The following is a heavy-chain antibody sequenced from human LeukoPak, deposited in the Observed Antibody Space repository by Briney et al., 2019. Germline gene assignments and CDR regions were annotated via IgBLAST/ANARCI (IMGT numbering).Heavy chain of an antibody. CDR1: GFTLSTYG. J-gene: IGHJ4*02. CDR2: ISQDGSGK. CDR3: VTEYVC. Sequence: PPGGSLRPSCAASGFTLSTYGIHWVRQPPGKGLEWVAVISQDGSGKYYADSVRGRFTISRDNSKNTVYLQMNSLRVEDRALYYCVTEYVCWGQGTLVSVSS. D-gene: IGHD3-10*02. V-gene: IGHV3-30*03.